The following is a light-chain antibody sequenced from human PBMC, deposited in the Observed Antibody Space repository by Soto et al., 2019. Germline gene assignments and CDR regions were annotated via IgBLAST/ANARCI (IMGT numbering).Light chain of an antibody. V-gene: IGKV1-39*01. CDR1: QSINTY. J-gene: IGKJ1*01. CDR3: QQSYSTPRT. Sequence: DIQMTQSPSSLSASVGDRVTITCRASQSINTYLNWYQQKPGKAPKVLIHAASSLQSGVPSRFSGRGSGTDFTLTISSLQPEDFATYYCQQSYSTPRTFGQGTKVDI. CDR2: AAS.